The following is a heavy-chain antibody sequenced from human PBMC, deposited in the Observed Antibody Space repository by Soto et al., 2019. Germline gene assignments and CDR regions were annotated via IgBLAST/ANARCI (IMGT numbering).Heavy chain of an antibody. CDR1: GDTISTYY. J-gene: IGHJ5*02. V-gene: IGHV4-59*01. D-gene: IGHD2-15*01. CDR3: ARAELSRFDP. CDR2: IYYSGRT. Sequence: SETLALTSTVSGDTISTYYRSWIRQPPGMGLEWIGYIYYSGRTDYNPSLKSRVTISVDTSKNQFSLKLSSVTAADTAVYYCARAELSRFDPWGQGTLVTVS.